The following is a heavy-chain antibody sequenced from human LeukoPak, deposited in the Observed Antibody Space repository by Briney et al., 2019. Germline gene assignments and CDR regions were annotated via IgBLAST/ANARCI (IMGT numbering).Heavy chain of an antibody. D-gene: IGHD2-8*01. V-gene: IGHV4-59*12. CDR2: IYYSGST. CDR3: ARGPIVLMVYAIYKGAFDY. Sequence: PSETLSLTCTVSGGSISSYYWSWIRQPPGKGLEWIGYIYYSGSTNYNPSLKSRVTISVDTSKNQFSLKLSSVTAADTAVYYCARGPIVLMVYAIYKGAFDYWGQGTLVTVSS. J-gene: IGHJ4*02. CDR1: GGSISSYY.